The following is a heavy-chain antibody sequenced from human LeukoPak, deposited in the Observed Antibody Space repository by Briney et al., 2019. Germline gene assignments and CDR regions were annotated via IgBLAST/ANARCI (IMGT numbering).Heavy chain of an antibody. D-gene: IGHD2-21*02. Sequence: SQTLSLTCTVSGGSISSGGYYWSWIRQHPGKGLEWIGYIYYSGSTYYNPSLKSRVTISVDTSKNQFSLKLSSVTAADTAVYYCARRVECGGDCYPFDYWGQGTLVTVSS. CDR3: ARRVECGGDCYPFDY. J-gene: IGHJ4*02. CDR2: IYYSGST. V-gene: IGHV4-31*03. CDR1: GGSISSGGYY.